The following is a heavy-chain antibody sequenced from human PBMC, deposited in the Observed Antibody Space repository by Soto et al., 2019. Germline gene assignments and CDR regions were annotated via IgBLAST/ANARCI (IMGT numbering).Heavy chain of an antibody. CDR2: IGTSGKTI. CDR1: GFTFSSYE. V-gene: IGHV3-48*03. J-gene: IGHJ6*02. Sequence: VGSLRLSCAVSGFTFSSYEMNWVRQAPGKGLEWVSYIGTSGKTIYYADSVRGRFTISRDNAKNSLYLQMNSLRAEDTAVYFCARDPAIYSGKFDYGLDVWGRGTTVTVSS. D-gene: IGHD4-4*01. CDR3: ARDPAIYSGKFDYGLDV.